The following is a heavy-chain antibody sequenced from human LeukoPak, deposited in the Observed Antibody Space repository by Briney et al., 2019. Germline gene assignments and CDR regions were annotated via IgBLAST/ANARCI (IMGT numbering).Heavy chain of an antibody. CDR2: TRNKANSYTT. J-gene: IGHJ3*02. CDR1: GFTLSDHF. V-gene: IGHV3-72*01. Sequence: GGSLRLSCAASGFTLSDHFIDWVRQAPGKGLEWVGRTRNKANSYTTEYAASVKGRFTISRDDSKNSLYLQMNSLKTEDTAVYYCAREKALQFHAFYIWGQGTMVTVSS. D-gene: IGHD5-24*01. CDR3: AREKALQFHAFYI.